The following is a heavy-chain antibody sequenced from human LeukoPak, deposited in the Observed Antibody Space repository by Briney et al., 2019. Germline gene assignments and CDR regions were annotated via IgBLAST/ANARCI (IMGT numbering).Heavy chain of an antibody. CDR2: ISYDGSNE. D-gene: IGHD6-19*01. V-gene: IGHV3-30-3*01. Sequence: PGGSLRLSCAASGFSFSDYSMHWVRQAPGKGLEWVAIISYDGSNERYADSVKGRFTIFRDNSKNTLYLQMNSLRTEDTAVYFCAKDRAITVAGTGLEYWGQGALVTVSS. J-gene: IGHJ4*02. CDR3: AKDRAITVAGTGLEY. CDR1: GFSFSDYS.